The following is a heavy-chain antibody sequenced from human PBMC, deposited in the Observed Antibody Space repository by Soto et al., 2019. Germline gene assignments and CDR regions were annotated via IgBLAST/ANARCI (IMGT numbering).Heavy chain of an antibody. D-gene: IGHD6-19*01. CDR3: AKAHSSGWQGGDY. J-gene: IGHJ4*02. CDR2: ISYDGSNK. V-gene: IGHV3-30*18. Sequence: GGSLRLSCAASGFTFSSYGMHWVRQAPGKGLEWVAVISYDGSNKYYADSVKGRFTISRDNSKNTLYLQMNSLRAEDTAVYYCAKAHSSGWQGGDYWGQGTLVTVSS. CDR1: GFTFSSYG.